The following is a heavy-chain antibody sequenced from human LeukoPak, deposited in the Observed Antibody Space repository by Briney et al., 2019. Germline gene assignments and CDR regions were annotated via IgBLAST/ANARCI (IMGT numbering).Heavy chain of an antibody. CDR3: ARDEYSSSFDY. J-gene: IGHJ4*02. D-gene: IGHD6-6*01. Sequence: PGGSLRLSCAASGFTFSNYYMSWIRQAPGKGLEWVSYISSGSTIYYADSVKGRFTISRDNAKNSLYLQMNSLRAEDTAVYYCARDEYSSSFDYWGQGTLVTVSS. CDR2: ISSGSTI. CDR1: GFTFSNYY. V-gene: IGHV3-11*01.